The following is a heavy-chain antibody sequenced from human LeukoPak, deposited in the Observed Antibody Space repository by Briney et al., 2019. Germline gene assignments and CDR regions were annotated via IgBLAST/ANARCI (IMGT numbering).Heavy chain of an antibody. CDR1: GESFSGHY. V-gene: IGHV4-34*01. J-gene: IGHJ4*02. CDR2: VNYSGGA. D-gene: IGHD3-3*01. CDR3: ARVKGGRDFWSGYRFDH. Sequence: SETLSLTCAVYGESFSGHYWSWIRQPPGKGLEWIGEVNYSGGANYNPSLKSRVTISVDTSKNQFSLKLRSVTAADTAVFYCARVKGGRDFWSGYRFDHWGQGTLVTVSS.